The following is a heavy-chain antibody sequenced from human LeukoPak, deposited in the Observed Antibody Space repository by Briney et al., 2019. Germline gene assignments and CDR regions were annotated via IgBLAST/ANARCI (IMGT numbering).Heavy chain of an antibody. CDR3: ARQVGATLFDY. CDR1: GGSISSYY. J-gene: IGHJ4*02. CDR2: IYYSGST. V-gene: IGHV4-59*04. Sequence: SETLSLTCTVSGGSISSYYWSWIRQPPGKGLEWIGYIYYSGSTYYNPSLKSRVTISVDTSKNQFSLKLSSVTAADTAVYYCARQVGATLFDYWGQGTLVTVSS. D-gene: IGHD1-26*01.